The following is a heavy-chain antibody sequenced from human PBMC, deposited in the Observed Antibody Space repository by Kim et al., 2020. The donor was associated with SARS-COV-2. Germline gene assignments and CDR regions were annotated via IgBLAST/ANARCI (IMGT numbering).Heavy chain of an antibody. J-gene: IGHJ6*02. D-gene: IGHD3-10*01. CDR3: AKDHRITMVRGTYYYYGMYV. CDR1: GFTFSSYG. Sequence: GGSLRLSCAASGFTFSSYGMHWVRQAPGKGLEWVADIWYDGSNKYYADSVKGRFTISRDNSKNTLYLQMNSLRAEDTAVYYCAKDHRITMVRGTYYYYGMYVWGQGTTVTVSS. CDR2: IWYDGSNK. V-gene: IGHV3-33*06.